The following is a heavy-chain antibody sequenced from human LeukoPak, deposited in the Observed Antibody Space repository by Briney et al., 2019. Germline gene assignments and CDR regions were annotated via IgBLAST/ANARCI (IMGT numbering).Heavy chain of an antibody. V-gene: IGHV3-7*01. Sequence: PGGSLRLSCAASGFIFSNYWMSWVRQAPGKGLEWVANIKPDGSVQLYVDSVKGRFTISRDNAKNSLYLQMNSLKAEDTAIYYCARDRAAVAGNWRRFDPWGQGTLVTVSS. CDR2: IKPDGSVQ. J-gene: IGHJ5*02. D-gene: IGHD6-13*01. CDR3: ARDRAAVAGNWRRFDP. CDR1: GFIFSNYW.